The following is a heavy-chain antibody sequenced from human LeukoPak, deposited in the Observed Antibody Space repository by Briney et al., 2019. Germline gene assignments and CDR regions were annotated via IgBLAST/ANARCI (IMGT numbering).Heavy chain of an antibody. CDR1: GYTFTIYC. CDR3: AGHPGIASDLGV. CDR2: IDPSDSYT. J-gene: IGHJ6*02. Sequence: GESLRISCQGSGYTFTIYCISWVRQMPGGGLEWMGRIDPSDSYTNYSPSFQGHVTISADKSITTAYLQWSSLKASDTAIYYCAGHPGIASDLGVWGQGTTVTVSS. V-gene: IGHV5-10-1*01. D-gene: IGHD6-13*01.